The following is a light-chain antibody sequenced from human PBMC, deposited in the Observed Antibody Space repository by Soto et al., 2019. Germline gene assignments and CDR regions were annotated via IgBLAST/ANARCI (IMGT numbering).Light chain of an antibody. CDR2: KAS. CDR1: QSISSW. J-gene: IGKJ2*01. V-gene: IGKV1-5*03. Sequence: DIQMTQSPSTLSASVGDSVTITCRASQSISSWLAWYQQKPGRAPKLLIYKASSLESGVPSRFSGSGSGTEFTLTISSLQPDDFAAYYCQQYNDYQYTFGQGAKMEIK. CDR3: QQYNDYQYT.